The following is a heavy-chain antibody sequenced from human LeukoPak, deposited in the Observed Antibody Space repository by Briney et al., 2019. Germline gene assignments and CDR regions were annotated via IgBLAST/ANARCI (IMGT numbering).Heavy chain of an antibody. CDR2: ISSSSSYI. J-gene: IGHJ5*02. V-gene: IGHV3-21*01. CDR3: ARDHNYDFWSGFWFDP. CDR1: GFTFSSYS. D-gene: IGHD3-3*01. Sequence: PGGSLRLSCAASGFTFSSYSMNWVRQAPGKGLEWVSSISSSSSYIYYADSVKGRFTISRDNAKNSLYLQMNSLRAEDTAVYYCARDHNYDFWSGFWFDPWGQGTLVTVSS.